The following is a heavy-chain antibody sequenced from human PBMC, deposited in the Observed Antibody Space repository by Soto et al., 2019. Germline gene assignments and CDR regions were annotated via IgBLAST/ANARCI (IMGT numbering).Heavy chain of an antibody. D-gene: IGHD3-9*01. CDR1: GGTFSSYA. CDR3: ARVQTQNYDILTGRHYGMDV. V-gene: IGHV1-69*13. CDR2: IIPIFGTA. Sequence: GASVKVSCKASGGTFSSYAISWVRQAPGQGLEWMGGIIPIFGTANYAQKFQGRVTITADESTSTAYMELSSLRSEDTAVYYCARVQTQNYDILTGRHYGMDVWGQGTTVTVSS. J-gene: IGHJ6*02.